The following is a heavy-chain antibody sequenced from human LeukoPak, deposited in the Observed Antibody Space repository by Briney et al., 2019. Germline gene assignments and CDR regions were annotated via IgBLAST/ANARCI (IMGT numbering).Heavy chain of an antibody. V-gene: IGHV4-34*01. D-gene: IGHD2-15*01. CDR1: GGSFTGYY. J-gene: IGHJ4*02. CDR3: ARDEGSWSTNDY. CDR2: INHSGST. Sequence: SETLSLTCAVYGGSFTGYYWSWIRQPPGKGLEWIGEINHSGSTNYNPSLKSRVTISVDTSKNQFSLKLSSVTAADTAVYYCARDEGSWSTNDYWGQGTLVTVSS.